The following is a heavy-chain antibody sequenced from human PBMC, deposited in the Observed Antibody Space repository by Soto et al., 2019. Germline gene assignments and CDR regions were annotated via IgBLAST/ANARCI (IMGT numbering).Heavy chain of an antibody. J-gene: IGHJ4*02. CDR2: IWYDGSNK. Sequence: GGSLRLSCAASGFTFSSYGMHWVRQAPGKGLEWVAVIWYDGSNKYYADSVKGRFTISRDNSKNTLYLQMNSLRAEDTAVYYCARDQSSSLGYFDYWGQGTLVTVSS. D-gene: IGHD6-13*01. V-gene: IGHV3-33*01. CDR3: ARDQSSSLGYFDY. CDR1: GFTFSSYG.